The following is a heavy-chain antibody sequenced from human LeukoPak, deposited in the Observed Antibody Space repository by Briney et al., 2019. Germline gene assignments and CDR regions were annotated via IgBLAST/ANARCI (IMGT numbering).Heavy chain of an antibody. V-gene: IGHV3-53*01. Sequence: GGSLRLSCAASGFTFSDYYMSWVRQAPGKGLEWVSLIYSGGSTYYADSVKGRFTISRDNSKNTLYLQMNSLRAEDTAVYYCAKEGTLWFGELSGWFDPWGQGTLVTVSS. CDR1: GFTFSDYY. CDR3: AKEGTLWFGELSGWFDP. J-gene: IGHJ5*02. CDR2: IYSGGST. D-gene: IGHD3-10*01.